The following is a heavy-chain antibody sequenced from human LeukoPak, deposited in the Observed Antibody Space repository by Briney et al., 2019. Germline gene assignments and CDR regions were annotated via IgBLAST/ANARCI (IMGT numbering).Heavy chain of an antibody. J-gene: IGHJ4*02. CDR1: GGSFSGYY. D-gene: IGHD2-15*01. CDR3: AGGRGRIWRY. V-gene: IGHV4-34*01. CDR2: INHSGST. Sequence: PSETLSLTCAVYGGSFSGYYWSWIRQPPGKGLEWIGEINHSGSTNYNPSLKSRVTISVDTSKNQFSLKLSSVTAADTAVYYCAGGRGRIWRYWGQGTLVTVSS.